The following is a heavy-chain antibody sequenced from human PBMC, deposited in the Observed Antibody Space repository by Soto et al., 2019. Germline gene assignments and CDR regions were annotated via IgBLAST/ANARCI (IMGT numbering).Heavy chain of an antibody. Sequence: GGSLRLSCAASGFTFDDYAMHWVRQAPGKGLEWVSGISWSSGRIDYADSVKGRFTISRDNAKNSLYLQMNSLRAEDTALYYCAKDIGVGYSSGWSGLFDYWGQGTLVTVSS. D-gene: IGHD6-19*01. CDR1: GFTFDDYA. CDR3: AKDIGVGYSSGWSGLFDY. CDR2: ISWSSGRI. V-gene: IGHV3-9*01. J-gene: IGHJ4*02.